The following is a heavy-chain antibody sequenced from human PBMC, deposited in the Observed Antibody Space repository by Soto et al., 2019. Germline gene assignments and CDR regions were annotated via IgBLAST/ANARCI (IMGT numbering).Heavy chain of an antibody. CDR1: GFTFSSYG. CDR3: AKIPTDSSSSGVDY. CDR2: ISYDGSNK. V-gene: IGHV3-30*18. D-gene: IGHD6-6*01. J-gene: IGHJ4*02. Sequence: PGGSLRLSCAASGFTFSSYGMHWVRQAPGKGLEWVAVISYDGSNKYYADSVKGRFTISRDNSKNTPYLQMNSLRAEDTAVYYCAKIPTDSSSSGVDYWGQGTLVTVSS.